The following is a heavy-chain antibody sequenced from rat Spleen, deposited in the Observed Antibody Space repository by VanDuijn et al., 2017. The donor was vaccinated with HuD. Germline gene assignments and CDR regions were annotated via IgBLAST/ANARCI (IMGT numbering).Heavy chain of an antibody. CDR1: GYSITSGY. CDR2: ISYSGVT. J-gene: IGHJ1*01. CDR3: ARSLSYAHYFWYFNF. D-gene: IGHD1-12*01. V-gene: IGHV3-1*01. Sequence: EVQLQESGPGLVKPSQSLSLTCSVTGYSITSGYGWSWIRKFPGSKMEWLGYISYSGVTNYNPSLTSRISITRDTSKNQFFLQLHSVTTEDTATYYCARSLSYAHYFWYFNFWGPGTMVTVSS.